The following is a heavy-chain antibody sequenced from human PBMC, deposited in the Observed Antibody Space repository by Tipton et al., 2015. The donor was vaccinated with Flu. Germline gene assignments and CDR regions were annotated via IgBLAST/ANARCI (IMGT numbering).Heavy chain of an antibody. CDR2: IRGSGDET. CDR3: AKHDQKIMSSLGEGFDH. J-gene: IGHJ4*02. V-gene: IGHV3-23*01. D-gene: IGHD3-16*01. CDR1: GFSFSSSA. Sequence: SLRLSCAASGFSFSSSAMRWVRQAPGKGLEWVSAIRGSGDETKYVDSVKGRFTISRDNSKNTLYLQMNSLRLEDTALYYCAKHDQKIMSSLGEGFDHRGQGTLVTVSS.